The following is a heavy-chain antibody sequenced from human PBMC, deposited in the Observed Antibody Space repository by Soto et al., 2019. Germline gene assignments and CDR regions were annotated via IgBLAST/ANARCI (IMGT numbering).Heavy chain of an antibody. CDR1: GGSISSGGYS. CDR3: ARTLGYYDSSGYPVDWFDP. Sequence: KTSETLSLTCAVSGGSISSGGYSWSWIRQPPGKGLEWIGYIYHSGSTYYNPSLKSRVTISVDRSKNQFSLKLSSVTAADTAVYYCARTLGYYDSSGYPVDWFDPWGQGTLVTVSS. J-gene: IGHJ5*02. V-gene: IGHV4-30-2*01. D-gene: IGHD3-22*01. CDR2: IYHSGST.